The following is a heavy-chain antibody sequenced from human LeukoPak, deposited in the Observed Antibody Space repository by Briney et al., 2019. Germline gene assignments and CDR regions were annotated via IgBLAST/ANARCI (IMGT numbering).Heavy chain of an antibody. CDR2: IHSSGTT. V-gene: IGHV4-61*08. CDR1: GGSISSSGYC. Sequence: PSETLSLTCTVSGGSISSSGYCWSPIRQPPGKGLEWIAFIHSSGTTNYNPSLKRRVSISVDTSNNQFSLNVNSVTAADTAVYYCARGGASSKWFDPWGQGTLVTVSS. J-gene: IGHJ5*02. CDR3: ARGGASSKWFDP. D-gene: IGHD6-13*01.